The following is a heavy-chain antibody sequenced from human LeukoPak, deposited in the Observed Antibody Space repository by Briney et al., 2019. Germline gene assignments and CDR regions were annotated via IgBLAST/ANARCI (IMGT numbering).Heavy chain of an antibody. J-gene: IGHJ4*02. Sequence: PSETLSLTCTVSGGSISGYSWSWIRQPAGKGLEWIGRIYSSGSTNYNPSLKSRVTMPVDTSKNQFSLKLSSVTAADTAVFYCAREDILTGYWFPGRFDCWGQGTLVTVSS. CDR1: GGSISGYS. V-gene: IGHV4-4*07. CDR2: IYSSGST. CDR3: AREDILTGYWFPGRFDC. D-gene: IGHD3-9*01.